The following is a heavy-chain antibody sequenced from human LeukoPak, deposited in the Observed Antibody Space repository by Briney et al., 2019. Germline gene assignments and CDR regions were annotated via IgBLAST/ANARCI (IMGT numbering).Heavy chain of an antibody. CDR3: AREPTTYYYDSSGSHYFDY. J-gene: IGHJ4*02. Sequence: PGGSLRLSCAASGFTFSSYWMSWVRQAPGKGLEWVANIKQDGSEKYYVDFVKGRFTISRDNAKNSLYLQMNSLRAEDTAVYYCAREPTTYYYDSSGSHYFDYWGQGTLVTVSS. D-gene: IGHD3-22*01. CDR2: IKQDGSEK. CDR1: GFTFSSYW. V-gene: IGHV3-7*01.